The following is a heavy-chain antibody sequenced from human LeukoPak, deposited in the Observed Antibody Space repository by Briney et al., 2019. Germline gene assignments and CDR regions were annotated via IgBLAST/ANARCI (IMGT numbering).Heavy chain of an antibody. V-gene: IGHV4-34*01. CDR1: GGSFSGCY. CDR3: ARGRGYDFWSGYYKPRGYYYYYMDV. CDR2: INHSGST. Sequence: SETLSLTCAVYGGSFSGCYWSWIRQPPGKGLEWIGEINHSGSTNYNPSLKSRVTISVDTSKNQFSLKLSSVTAADTAVYYCARGRGYDFWSGYYKPRGYYYYYMDVWGKGTTVTVSS. J-gene: IGHJ6*03. D-gene: IGHD3-3*01.